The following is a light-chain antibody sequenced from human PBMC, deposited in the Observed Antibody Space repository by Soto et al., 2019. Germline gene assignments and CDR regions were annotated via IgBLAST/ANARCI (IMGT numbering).Light chain of an antibody. J-gene: IGLJ1*01. CDR3: SSYTSSSTLYV. CDR1: SSDVGGYNY. CDR2: DVS. Sequence: QSVLTQPASVSGSPGQSITISCTGTSSDVGGYNYVSWYQQHPGKAPKLMIYDVSNRPSGVSNRFSGSKSGNTASLTISALQAEDGADYYCSSYTSSSTLYVFGTGTKVTVL. V-gene: IGLV2-14*01.